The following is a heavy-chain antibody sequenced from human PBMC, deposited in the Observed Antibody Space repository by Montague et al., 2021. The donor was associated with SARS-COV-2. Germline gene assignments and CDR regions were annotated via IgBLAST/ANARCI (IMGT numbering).Heavy chain of an antibody. CDR1: GFSLSTSGMC. V-gene: IGHV2-70*01. CDR3: ARSPHSPLGPRDDYYGMDV. D-gene: IGHD5-24*01. CDR2: IDWDDDK. J-gene: IGHJ6*02. Sequence: PALVKPTQTLTLTCTFSGFSLSTSGMCVSWIRQPPGKALEWLALIDWDDDKYYSTSLKNRLTISKDTSKNQVVLTITNMDPVDTARYYCARSPHSPLGPRDDYYGMDVWGQGTTVTVSS.